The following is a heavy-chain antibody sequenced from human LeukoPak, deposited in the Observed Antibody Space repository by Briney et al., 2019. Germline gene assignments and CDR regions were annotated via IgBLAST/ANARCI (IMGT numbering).Heavy chain of an antibody. CDR3: AKDRNMQAAAGFLDY. D-gene: IGHD6-13*01. CDR2: IRYDGSNK. V-gene: IGHV3-30*02. CDR1: GFTFSSYG. J-gene: IGHJ4*02. Sequence: PGGSLRLSCAASGFTFSSYGMHWVRQAPGKGLEWVAFIRYDGSNKYYADSVKGRFTISRDNSKNTLYLQMNSLRAEDTAVYYCAKDRNMQAAAGFLDYWGQGTLVTVSS.